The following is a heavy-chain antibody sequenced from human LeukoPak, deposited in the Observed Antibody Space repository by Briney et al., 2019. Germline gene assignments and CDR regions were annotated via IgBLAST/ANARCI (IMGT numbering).Heavy chain of an antibody. J-gene: IGHJ5*02. Sequence: GASVKVSCKASGGTFSSYAISWVRQAPGQGLEWMGGIIPIFGTANYAQKFQGRVTITADESTSTAYMELSSLRSEDTAVYYCARGPYYDFWSGYYRDDWFDPWGQGTLVTVSS. CDR1: GGTFSSYA. D-gene: IGHD3-3*01. CDR2: IIPIFGTA. V-gene: IGHV1-69*13. CDR3: ARGPYYDFWSGYYRDDWFDP.